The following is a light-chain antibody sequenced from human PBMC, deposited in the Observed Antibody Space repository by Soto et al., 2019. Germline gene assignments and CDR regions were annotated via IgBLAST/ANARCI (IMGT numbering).Light chain of an antibody. V-gene: IGLV2-14*01. CDR3: SSYTGSSPYVV. CDR1: SSDVGGYNY. J-gene: IGLJ2*01. Sequence: SALTQPASVSGSPGQSITISCTGTSSDVGGYNYVSWYQQHPGKAPKLMIYDVNNRPSGVSNRFSGSKSGNTASLTISGLQAEDEADYYCSSYTGSSPYVVFGGGTKLTVL. CDR2: DVN.